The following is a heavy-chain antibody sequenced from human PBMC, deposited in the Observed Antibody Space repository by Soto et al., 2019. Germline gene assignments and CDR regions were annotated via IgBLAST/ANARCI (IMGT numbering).Heavy chain of an antibody. CDR1: GFTVSGHY. J-gene: IGHJ4*02. V-gene: IGHV3-66*01. CDR2: IYSGGST. Sequence: EVQLVESGGGLVQPGGSLRLSCAVSGFTVSGHYMSWVRQAPGKGLEWVSVIYSGGSTYYAHSVTVRFTISRDNSRNTVYLQMNSLRAEDTAVYYCARDRTISDYRSSGALGLWGQGTLVSVSS. CDR3: ARDRTISDYRSSGALGL. D-gene: IGHD6-6*01.